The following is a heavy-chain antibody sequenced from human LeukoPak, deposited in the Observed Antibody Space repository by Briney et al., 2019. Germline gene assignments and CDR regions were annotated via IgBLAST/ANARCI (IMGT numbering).Heavy chain of an antibody. V-gene: IGHV3-9*01. Sequence: GRSLRLSCAASGFTFDDYAMHWVRQAPGKGLEWVSGISWNSGSIGYADSVKSRFTISRDNAKNSLYLQMNSLRAEDTALYYCAKDEDVNSSRRGLWLSRFGSNNLFQHWGQGTLVTVSS. J-gene: IGHJ1*01. CDR3: AKDEDVNSSRRGLWLSRFGSNNLFQH. CDR2: ISWNSGSI. CDR1: GFTFDDYA. D-gene: IGHD6-19*01.